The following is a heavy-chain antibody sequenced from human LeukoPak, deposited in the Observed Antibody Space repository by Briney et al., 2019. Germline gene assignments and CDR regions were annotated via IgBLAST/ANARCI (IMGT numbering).Heavy chain of an antibody. CDR3: ARGYDILTGYYEFDS. D-gene: IGHD3-9*01. J-gene: IGHJ5*01. V-gene: IGHV1-2*02. Sequence: GASVKVSCKASGYTFTDYFMHWVRQAPGQGLEWMGWINPNSGGTNFAQKFQGRVTMTRDTSISTAYMELSRLRSEDTAVYYCARGYDILTGYYEFDSWGQGTLVTVSP. CDR1: GYTFTDYF. CDR2: INPNSGGT.